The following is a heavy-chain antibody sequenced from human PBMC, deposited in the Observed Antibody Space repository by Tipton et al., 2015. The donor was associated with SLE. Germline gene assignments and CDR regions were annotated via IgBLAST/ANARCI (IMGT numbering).Heavy chain of an antibody. D-gene: IGHD6-19*01. CDR2: LYSGGST. CDR3: ARSSSGWFYDAFDI. Sequence: SLRLSCVASGFTFSSYEMDWVRQAPGKGLEWVSILYSGGSTYYTDSVKGRFTISRDNSKNTLYLQMNSLRAEDTAVYYCARSSSGWFYDAFDIWGQGTMVTVSS. V-gene: IGHV3-53*05. CDR1: GFTFSSYE. J-gene: IGHJ3*02.